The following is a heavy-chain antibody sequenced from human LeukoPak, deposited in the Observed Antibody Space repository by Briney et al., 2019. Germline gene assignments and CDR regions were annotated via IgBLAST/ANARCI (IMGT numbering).Heavy chain of an antibody. CDR3: ARRATAMAYYSYMDV. D-gene: IGHD5-24*01. CDR2: MNPNSGNT. CDR1: GYTFTSYD. Sequence: ASVKVSCKASGYTFTSYDINWVRQATGQGLEWMGWMNPNSGNTGYAQKFQGRVTITRNTSISTAYMELSSLRSEDTAVYYCARRATAMAYYSYMDVWGKGNTVTVSS. J-gene: IGHJ6*03. V-gene: IGHV1-8*03.